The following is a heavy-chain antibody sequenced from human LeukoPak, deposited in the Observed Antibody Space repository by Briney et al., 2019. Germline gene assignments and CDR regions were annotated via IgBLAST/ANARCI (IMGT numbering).Heavy chain of an antibody. D-gene: IGHD3-22*01. V-gene: IGHV3-23*01. CDR2: ISGSGGST. CDR3: VRGGADSSGFYRSLDN. CDR1: GFTFSSYA. Sequence: PGGSLRLSCAASGFTFSSYAMSWVRQAPGKGLEWVSAISGSGGSTYYADSVKGRFTVSRDNSRNTLYLQMNSLRADDTALYYCVRGGADSSGFYRSLDNWGQGTLVTVSS. J-gene: IGHJ4*02.